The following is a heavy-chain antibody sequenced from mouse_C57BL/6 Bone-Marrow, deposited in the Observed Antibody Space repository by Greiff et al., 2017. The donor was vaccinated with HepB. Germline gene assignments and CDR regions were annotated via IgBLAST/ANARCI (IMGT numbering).Heavy chain of an antibody. CDR2: ISYSGST. CDR1: GYSITSGYD. V-gene: IGHV3-1*01. Sequence: EVKLMESGPGMVKPSQSLSLTCTVTGYSITSGYDWHWIRHFPGNKLEWMGYISYSGSTNYNPSLKSRISITHDTSKNHFFLKLNSVTTEDTATYYCARGITTVVATNGCYFDVWGTGTTVTVSS. CDR3: ARGITTVVATNGCYFDV. J-gene: IGHJ1*03. D-gene: IGHD1-1*01.